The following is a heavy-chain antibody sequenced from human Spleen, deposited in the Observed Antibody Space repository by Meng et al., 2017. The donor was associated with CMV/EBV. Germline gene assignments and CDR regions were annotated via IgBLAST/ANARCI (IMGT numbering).Heavy chain of an antibody. D-gene: IGHD6-13*01. CDR2: INPNNGGT. CDR1: GYTFTNYD. CDR3: ARDLAGAAAYDY. Sequence: ASVKVSCKASGYTFTNYDINWVRQATGQGPEWMGWINPNNGGTSFAQRFQGRVSMTRDTSITTAYMDLSRLTSDDTAMYYCARDLAGAAAYDYWGQGTLVTVSS. V-gene: IGHV1-2*02. J-gene: IGHJ4*02.